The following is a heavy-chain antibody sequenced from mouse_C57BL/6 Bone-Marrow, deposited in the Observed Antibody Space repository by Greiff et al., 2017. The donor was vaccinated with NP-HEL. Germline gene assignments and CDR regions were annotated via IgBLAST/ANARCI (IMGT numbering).Heavy chain of an antibody. J-gene: IGHJ2*01. CDR3: ARGATVVALDY. D-gene: IGHD1-1*01. CDR1: GYTFTSYG. Sequence: VHLVESGAELARPGASVKLSCKASGYTFTSYGISWVKQRTGQGLEWIGEIYPRSGNTYYNEKFKGKATLTADKSSSTAYMELRSLTSEDSAVYFCARGATVVALDYWGQGTTLTVSS. V-gene: IGHV1-81*01. CDR2: IYPRSGNT.